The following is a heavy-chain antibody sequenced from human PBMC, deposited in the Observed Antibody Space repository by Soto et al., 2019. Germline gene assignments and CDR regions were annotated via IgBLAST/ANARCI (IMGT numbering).Heavy chain of an antibody. CDR2: IIGPGDKS. D-gene: IGHD3-22*01. Sequence: EVQLLEAGGGFVQPGGSLRLSCTASGFTFNNYGMSWVRQAPGKGLEWVSAIIGPGDKSYYADSVKGRFTISRDNSKNTLYLQMNSLRAEDTAVYYCARDRYYYDSRPLNWYFDLWGRGTLVTVSS. CDR1: GFTFNNYG. CDR3: ARDRYYYDSRPLNWYFDL. J-gene: IGHJ2*01. V-gene: IGHV3-23*01.